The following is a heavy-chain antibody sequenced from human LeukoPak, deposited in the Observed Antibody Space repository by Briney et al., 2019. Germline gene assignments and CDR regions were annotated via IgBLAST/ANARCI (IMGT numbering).Heavy chain of an antibody. D-gene: IGHD3-9*01. CDR2: ISYDGSNK. CDR1: GFTFSSYG. CDR3: ANDFDNADYDILTGYDY. Sequence: PGRSLRLSCAASGFTFSSYGMHWVRHAPGKGREGVAVISYDGSNKYYADSVKGRFTISRDNSKNTLYLQMNSLRAEDTAVYYCANDFDNADYDILTGYDYWGQGTLVTVSS. V-gene: IGHV3-30*18. J-gene: IGHJ4*02.